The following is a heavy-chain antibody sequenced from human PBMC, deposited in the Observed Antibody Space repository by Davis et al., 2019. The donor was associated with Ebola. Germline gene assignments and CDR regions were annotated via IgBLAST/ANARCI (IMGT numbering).Heavy chain of an antibody. CDR3: ARDPTRTYYDFWSGSSDYYYGMDV. D-gene: IGHD3-3*01. J-gene: IGHJ6*02. Sequence: GESLKISCAASGFTFSRYSMNWVRQAPGKGLEWVSSVSSRSSYIYYADSVKGRFTISRGNAKNSLYLQMNSLRAEDTAVYYCARDPTRTYYDFWSGSSDYYYGMDVWGQGTTVTVSS. V-gene: IGHV3-21*01. CDR1: GFTFSRYS. CDR2: VSSRSSYI.